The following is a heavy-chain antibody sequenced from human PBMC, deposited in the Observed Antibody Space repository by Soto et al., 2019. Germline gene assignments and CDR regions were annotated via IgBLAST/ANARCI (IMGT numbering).Heavy chain of an antibody. CDR3: ARDLGYFGSGGLYGMDV. D-gene: IGHD3-10*01. V-gene: IGHV3-48*01. J-gene: IGHJ6*02. CDR2: ISSSSSTI. CDR1: GFTFSSYS. Sequence: EVQLVESGGGLVQPGGSLRLSCAASGFTFSSYSMNWVRQAPGKGLEWVSYISSSSSTIYYADSVKGRFTISRDNAKNPLYLQKNRLRAEDTAVDCCARDLGYFGSGGLYGMDVWGQGTPVTVSS.